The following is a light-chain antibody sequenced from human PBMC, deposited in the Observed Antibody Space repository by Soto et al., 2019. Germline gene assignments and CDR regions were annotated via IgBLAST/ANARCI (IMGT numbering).Light chain of an antibody. J-gene: IGKJ5*01. CDR2: PAS. CDR3: QQSYSGPIT. CDR1: QSISSY. Sequence: DIPMTQSPSSLSASVGDRVTITCRASQSISSYLYWYQQKPGKAPKLLIYPASSLQSGVPSRFSGSGSGTDFTLTISSLQPEDFATYYCQQSYSGPITFGQGTRLEIK. V-gene: IGKV1-39*01.